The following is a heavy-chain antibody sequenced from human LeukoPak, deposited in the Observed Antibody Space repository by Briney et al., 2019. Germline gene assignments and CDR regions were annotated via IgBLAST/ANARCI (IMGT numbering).Heavy chain of an antibody. J-gene: IGHJ4*02. V-gene: IGHV3-33*01. CDR3: VRDDANYFDSSGYFLSEQ. Sequence: GTSLRLSCAASGFRFSDYGMHWVRQAPGKGLEWVAVICYDGSNKYYEASVKGRFTIHRDNSKNTLYLQMNSLTVDDTAVYYCVRDDANYFDSSGYFLSEQWGQGTLVTVSS. CDR1: GFRFSDYG. CDR2: ICYDGSNK. D-gene: IGHD3-22*01.